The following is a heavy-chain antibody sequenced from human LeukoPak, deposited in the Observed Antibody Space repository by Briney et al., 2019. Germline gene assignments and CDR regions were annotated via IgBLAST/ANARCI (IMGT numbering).Heavy chain of an antibody. J-gene: IGHJ4*02. V-gene: IGHV1-46*01. CDR3: ARVHDSDWYFDY. D-gene: IGHD6-19*01. Sequence: ASVKVSCKASGYSFTTYYMHWVRQAPGQGLEWMGIIKPSGSSTSYAQKFQDRVTMTRDTSTSTVYMELRSLRSEDTAVYYCARVHDSDWYFDYWGQGTLVTVSS. CDR2: IKPSGSST. CDR1: GYSFTTYY.